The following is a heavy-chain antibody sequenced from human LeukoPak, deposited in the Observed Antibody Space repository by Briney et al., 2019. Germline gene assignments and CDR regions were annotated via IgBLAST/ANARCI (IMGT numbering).Heavy chain of an antibody. CDR2: ISAYNGKT. Sequence: ASVKVSCKASGGTFSSYAINWVRQAPGQGLEWMGWISAYNGKTEFAQRFQDRVTMTTDTSTTTAYMELRSLRSDDTAMYYCARDHEDVYGSGSYKLWGQGTRVTVSS. D-gene: IGHD3-10*01. CDR1: GGTFSSYA. V-gene: IGHV1-18*01. J-gene: IGHJ4*02. CDR3: ARDHEDVYGSGSYKL.